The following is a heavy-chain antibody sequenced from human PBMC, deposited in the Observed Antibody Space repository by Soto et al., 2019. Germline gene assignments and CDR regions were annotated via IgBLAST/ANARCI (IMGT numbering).Heavy chain of an antibody. Sequence: SETLSLTCAVSGDSISPHYWSWVRQPPGKGLEFIGYIHYSGSTVYNPSLKSRVTISLDTSKNQFSLKVTSVTAADTAVYYCARLPSSGIHPPFADWGQGMLVPVSS. CDR1: GDSISPHY. CDR2: IHYSGST. CDR3: ARLPSSGIHPPFAD. D-gene: IGHD1-26*01. V-gene: IGHV4-59*08. J-gene: IGHJ1*01.